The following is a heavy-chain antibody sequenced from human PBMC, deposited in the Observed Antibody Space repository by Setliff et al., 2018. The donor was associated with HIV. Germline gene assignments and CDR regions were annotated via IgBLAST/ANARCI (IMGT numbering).Heavy chain of an antibody. CDR2: IIPIFGTP. CDR1: GGIFSRFA. J-gene: IGHJ6*02. D-gene: IGHD1-26*01. V-gene: IGHV1-69*05. CDR3: AKPLTQWGVSPYHYAFGV. Sequence: SVKVSCKASGGIFSRFAFSWVRQAPGQGLEWMGGIIPIFGTPNYAQKFQGRVTITTDESTNTVYMELYSLRVEDTAIYYCAKPLTQWGVSPYHYAFGVWGQGTTVTVSS.